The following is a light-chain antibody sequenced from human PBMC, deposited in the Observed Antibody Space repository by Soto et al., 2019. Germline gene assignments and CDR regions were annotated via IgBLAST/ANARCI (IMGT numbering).Light chain of an antibody. J-gene: IGLJ1*01. CDR3: SSYTSTTTLYV. CDR1: SSDVGGYDY. CDR2: EVS. V-gene: IGLV2-14*01. Sequence: QSVLTQPASVSGSPGQSITISCTGTSSDVGGYDYVSWFQQHPGKAPKLMLHEVSNRPSGISDRFSGSKSGNTASLTISGLQAEDEADYYCSSYTSTTTLYVLGNGTKVTVL.